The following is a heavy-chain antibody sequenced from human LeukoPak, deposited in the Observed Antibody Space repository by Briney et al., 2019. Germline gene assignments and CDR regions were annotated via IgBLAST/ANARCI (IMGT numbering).Heavy chain of an antibody. J-gene: IGHJ4*02. CDR1: GFTFSSYG. CDR3: MTSYNYSGYYASGL. CDR2: ISYDGSNK. D-gene: IGHD3-10*01. Sequence: GGSLRLSCAASGFTFSSYGMHWVRQAPGKGLEWVAVISYDGSNKYYADSVKGRFTISRDNSKNTLYLQMNSLKTEDTAVYYCMTSYNYSGYYASGLWGQGTLVTVSS. V-gene: IGHV3-30*03.